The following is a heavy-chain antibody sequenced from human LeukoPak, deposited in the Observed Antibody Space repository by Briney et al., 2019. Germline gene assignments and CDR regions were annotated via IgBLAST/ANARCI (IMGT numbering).Heavy chain of an antibody. J-gene: IGHJ4*02. V-gene: IGHV3-23*01. CDR1: GFTFSSYA. D-gene: IGHD5-18*01. Sequence: PGGSLRLSCAASGFTFSSYAMSWVRQAPGQGLEWVSAISGSGGSTHYADSVKGRFTISRDNSKNTLYLQMNSLRAEDTAIYYCAKGPWDTPMVTGADYWGQGTLVTVSS. CDR2: ISGSGGST. CDR3: AKGPWDTPMVTGADY.